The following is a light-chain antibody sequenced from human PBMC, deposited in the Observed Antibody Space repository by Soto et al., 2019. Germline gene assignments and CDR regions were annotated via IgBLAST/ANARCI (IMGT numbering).Light chain of an antibody. J-gene: IGLJ2*01. Sequence: QSALTQPASVSGSPGQSITISCTGTRSDVGRYNYVSWYQQHPGKAPKLLIYEVTYRPSGVSTRFSASKSGSTASLTISGIQAEDEADYYCSSYSTTSSPHVLFGGGTKVTVL. V-gene: IGLV2-14*01. CDR3: SSYSTTSSPHVL. CDR1: RSDVGRYNY. CDR2: EVT.